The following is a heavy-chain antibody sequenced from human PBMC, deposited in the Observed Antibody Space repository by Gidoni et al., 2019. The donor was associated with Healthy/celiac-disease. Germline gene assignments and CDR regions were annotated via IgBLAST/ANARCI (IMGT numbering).Heavy chain of an antibody. CDR1: GFTFSSYG. CDR3: ATGESPGMRGIDY. CDR2: IWYDGSNK. V-gene: IGHV3-33*01. Sequence: QVQLVESGGGVVQPGRSLRLSCAASGFTFSSYGMHWVRQAPGKGLEWVAVIWYDGSNKYYADSVKGRFTISRDNSKNTLYLQMNSQRAEDTAVYYCATGESPGMRGIDYWGQGTLVTVSS. D-gene: IGHD3-10*01. J-gene: IGHJ4*02.